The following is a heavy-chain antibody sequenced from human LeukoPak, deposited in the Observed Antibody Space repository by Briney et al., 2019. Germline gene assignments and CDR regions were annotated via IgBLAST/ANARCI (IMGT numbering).Heavy chain of an antibody. Sequence: GGSLRLSCAASGFIFSSYEMNWVRQAPGKGLEWVSYISSSASTIHYADSVKGRFTVSRDNAKNSPYLQMNSLRAEDTAVYHCATSTVTTYYFDYWGQGTLVTVSS. CDR3: ATSTVTTYYFDY. CDR2: ISSSASTI. D-gene: IGHD4-17*01. J-gene: IGHJ4*02. V-gene: IGHV3-48*03. CDR1: GFIFSSYE.